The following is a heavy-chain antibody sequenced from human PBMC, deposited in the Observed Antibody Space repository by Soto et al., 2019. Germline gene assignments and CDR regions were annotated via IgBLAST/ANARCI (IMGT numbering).Heavy chain of an antibody. Sequence: SGPTLVNPTQTLTLTCTFSGFSLGTSGMCVSWIRQPPGKALEWLALIDWDDDKYYSTSLKTRLTISKDTSKNQVVLTMTNMDPVDTATYYCARGDYGDYVAQFDYWGQGTLVTVSS. V-gene: IGHV2-70*01. CDR3: ARGDYGDYVAQFDY. CDR2: IDWDDDK. D-gene: IGHD4-17*01. J-gene: IGHJ4*02. CDR1: GFSLGTSGMC.